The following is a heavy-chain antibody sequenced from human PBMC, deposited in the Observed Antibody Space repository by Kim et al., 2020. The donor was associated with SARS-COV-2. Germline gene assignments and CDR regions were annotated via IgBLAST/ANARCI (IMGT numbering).Heavy chain of an antibody. V-gene: IGHV3-21*01. CDR1: GFTFSSYS. D-gene: IGHD6-13*01. J-gene: IGHJ6*02. CDR3: AQSLTIAAAGTGSYYYYGMDV. CDR2: ISSSSSYI. Sequence: GGSLRLSCAASGFTFSSYSMNWVRQAPGKGLEWVSSISSSSSYIYYADSVKGRFTISRDNAKNSLYLQMNSLRAEDTAVYYCAQSLTIAAAGTGSYYYYGMDVWGQGTTVTVSS.